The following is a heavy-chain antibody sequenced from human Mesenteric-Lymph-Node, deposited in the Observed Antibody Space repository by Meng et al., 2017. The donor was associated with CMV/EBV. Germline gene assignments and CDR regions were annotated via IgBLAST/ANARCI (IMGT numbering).Heavy chain of an antibody. CDR1: GYTFTSYY. Sequence: ASVKVSCKASGYTFTSYYMHWVRQAPGQGLEWMGIINPSGGSTSYAQKFQGRVTMTRDTSTSTVYMELSSLRSEDTAVYYCARGRPSLLWFGDPKDNWFDPWGQGTLVTVSS. CDR3: ARGRPSLLWFGDPKDNWFDP. J-gene: IGHJ5*02. D-gene: IGHD3-10*01. V-gene: IGHV1-46*01. CDR2: INPSGGST.